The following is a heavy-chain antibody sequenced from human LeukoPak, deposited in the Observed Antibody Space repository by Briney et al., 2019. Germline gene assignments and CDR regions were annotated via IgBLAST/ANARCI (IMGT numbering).Heavy chain of an antibody. CDR1: GGTFSSYA. Sequence: SVKVSCKASGGTFSSYAISWVRQAPGQGLEWMGRIIPILGIANYAQKFQGRVTITADKSTSTAYMELSSLRSEDTAVYYCARDSDDYVWGSYRRPGDYWGQGTLVTVSS. J-gene: IGHJ4*02. CDR3: ARDSDDYVWGSYRRPGDY. CDR2: IIPILGIA. D-gene: IGHD3-16*02. V-gene: IGHV1-69*04.